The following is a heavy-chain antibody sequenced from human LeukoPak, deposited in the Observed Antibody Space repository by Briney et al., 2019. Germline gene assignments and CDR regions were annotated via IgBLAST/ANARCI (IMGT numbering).Heavy chain of an antibody. D-gene: IGHD4-17*01. CDR1: GYSYSNYW. CDR2: IYPGDSDT. J-gene: IGHJ2*01. Sequence: GESLKISCQGSGYSYSNYWIGWVRQMPGKGLDWMGIIYPGDSDTRYSPSFQGQVTISADKSISTAYLQWSSLRASDTAMYYCAIADYGDYVRLRYFDLWGRGTLVTVSS. CDR3: AIADYGDYVRLRYFDL. V-gene: IGHV5-51*01.